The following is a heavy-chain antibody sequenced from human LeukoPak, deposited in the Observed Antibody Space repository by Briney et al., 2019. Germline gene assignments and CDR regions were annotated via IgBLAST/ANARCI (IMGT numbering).Heavy chain of an antibody. CDR2: INYSGIT. V-gene: IGHV4-59*01. CDR1: GGSISSYY. J-gene: IGHJ4*02. D-gene: IGHD6-19*01. CDR3: ARSYFWGIAVAGYYFDY. Sequence: SETLSLTCTVSGGSISSYYWNWFRQPPGKGLEWIGDINYSGITNYNPSLKSRVTMSVDTSKKQFPLKLSSVTAADTAVYYCARSYFWGIAVAGYYFDYWGQGTLVTVSS.